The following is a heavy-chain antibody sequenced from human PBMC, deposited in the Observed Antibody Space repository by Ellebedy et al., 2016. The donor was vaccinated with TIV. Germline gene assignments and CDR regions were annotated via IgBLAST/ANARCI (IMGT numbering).Heavy chain of an antibody. CDR3: AKDSPYDPTGILDY. Sequence: GESLKISCAASGFTFSSYWMHWVRQAPGKGLEWVSSISDSGDITYYAASVKGRFTISRDNSKKTLYLQMNSLRAEDTAVYFCAKDSPYDPTGILDYWGQGTLVTVSS. J-gene: IGHJ4*02. D-gene: IGHD3-10*01. CDR2: ISDSGDIT. CDR1: GFTFSSYW. V-gene: IGHV3-23*01.